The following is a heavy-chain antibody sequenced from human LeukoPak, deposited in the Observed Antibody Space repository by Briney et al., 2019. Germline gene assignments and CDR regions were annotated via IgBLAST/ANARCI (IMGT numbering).Heavy chain of an antibody. CDR3: ARDRVQIWSYVGTFDS. V-gene: IGHV3-30-3*01. D-gene: IGHD5-18*01. J-gene: IGHJ4*02. Sequence: GGSLRLSCATSGFTLTSYTMHWVRQAPGKGLEWVAAVSYDGNKISYADSVKGRFTMSRDISKNTLYLQMNSLKPEDSALYCCARDRVQIWSYVGTFDSWGQGTLVTVSS. CDR2: VSYDGNKI. CDR1: GFTLTSYT.